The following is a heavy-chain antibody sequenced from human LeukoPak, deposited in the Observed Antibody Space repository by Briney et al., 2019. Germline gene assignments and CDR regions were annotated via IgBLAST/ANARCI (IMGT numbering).Heavy chain of an antibody. J-gene: IGHJ4*02. Sequence: GGSLRLSCAASGFTFSSYAMNWVRQAPGKGLEWVSYVSSSSSSIYYADSVKGRFTISRDNSKNTLYLQMNSLRAEDTAVYYCAKGVYDFWSGYLDYFDYWGQGTLVTVSS. CDR3: AKGVYDFWSGYLDYFDY. V-gene: IGHV3-48*01. CDR1: GFTFSSYA. CDR2: VSSSSSSI. D-gene: IGHD3-3*01.